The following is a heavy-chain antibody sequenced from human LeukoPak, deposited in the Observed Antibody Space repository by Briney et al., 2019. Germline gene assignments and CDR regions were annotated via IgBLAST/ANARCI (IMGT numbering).Heavy chain of an antibody. D-gene: IGHD6-6*01. J-gene: IGHJ3*02. CDR3: ARDLYSSSSIDAFDI. Sequence: SETLSLTCTVSGYSISSGYYWGWIRQPPGKGLEWIGSIYHSGSTNYNPSLKSRVTMSVDMSKNQFSLKLSSVTAADTAVYYCARDLYSSSSIDAFDIWGQGTMVTVSS. V-gene: IGHV4-38-2*02. CDR1: GYSISSGYY. CDR2: IYHSGST.